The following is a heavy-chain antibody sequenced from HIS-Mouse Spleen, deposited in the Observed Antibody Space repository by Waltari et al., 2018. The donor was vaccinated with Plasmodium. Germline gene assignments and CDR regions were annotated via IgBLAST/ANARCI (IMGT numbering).Heavy chain of an antibody. CDR1: GFTFRNAW. CDR3: TTGLGAFDI. V-gene: IGHV3-15*01. Sequence: EVQLVESGGGLVKPGGSLRLSCAASGFTFRNAWMRWVRQAPGKGLEWVGLIKSKTDGGTTDYAAPVKGRFTISRDDSKNTLYLQMNSLKTEDTAVYYCTTGLGAFDIWGQGTMVTVSS. CDR2: IKSKTDGGTT. J-gene: IGHJ3*02.